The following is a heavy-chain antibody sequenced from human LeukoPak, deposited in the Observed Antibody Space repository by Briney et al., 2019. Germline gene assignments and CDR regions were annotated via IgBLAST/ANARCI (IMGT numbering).Heavy chain of an antibody. CDR3: ARVRAGYCSGGSCYPDAFDI. D-gene: IGHD2-15*01. CDR1: GDSISTSNSY. Sequence: SETLSLTCTVSGDSISTSNSYWGWIRQPPGKGLEWIGSIYYSGNTYYNPSLKSRVTISVDTSKNQFSLKLSSVTAADTAVYYCARVRAGYCSGGSCYPDAFDIWGQGTMVTVSS. J-gene: IGHJ3*02. CDR2: IYYSGNT. V-gene: IGHV4-39*07.